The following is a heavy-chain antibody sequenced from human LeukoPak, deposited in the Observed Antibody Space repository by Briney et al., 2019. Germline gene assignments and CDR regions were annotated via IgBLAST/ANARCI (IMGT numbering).Heavy chain of an antibody. J-gene: IGHJ4*02. D-gene: IGHD2-2*01. V-gene: IGHV3-30-3*01. Sequence: GSLRLSCAASGFTFSSYAMHWVRQAPGKGLEWVAVISYDGSNKYYADSVKGRFTISRDNSKNTLYLQMNSLRAEDTAVYYCARYCSSTSCYGTFDYWGQGTLVTVSS. CDR1: GFTFSSYA. CDR3: ARYCSSTSCYGTFDY. CDR2: ISYDGSNK.